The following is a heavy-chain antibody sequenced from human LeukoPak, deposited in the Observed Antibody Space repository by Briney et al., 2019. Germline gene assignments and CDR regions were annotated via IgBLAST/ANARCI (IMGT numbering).Heavy chain of an antibody. V-gene: IGHV3-7*01. D-gene: IGHD1-26*01. CDR2: IKQDGSEK. CDR1: GFTFSSYW. CDR3: VRDSGSYFDAFDV. J-gene: IGHJ3*01. Sequence: GGSLRLSCAASGFTFSSYWMSWVRQAPGKGLEWVANIKQDGSEKYYVDSVKGRFTISRDNAKNSLYLQMNSLRAEDTAVYYCVRDSGSYFDAFDVWGQGTMVTVSS.